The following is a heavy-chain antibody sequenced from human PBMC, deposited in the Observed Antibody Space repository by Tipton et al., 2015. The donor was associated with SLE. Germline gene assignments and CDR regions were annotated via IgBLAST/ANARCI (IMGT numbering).Heavy chain of an antibody. CDR2: IYHSGSI. Sequence: TLSLTCTVSGYSISSGYYWGWIRQPPGKGLEWIGTIYHSGSIYYNPSLKSRVTISVDTSKNQFSLKLSSLTAADTAEYYCARTPRYYDMLTSYYMPPDYWGQGSRVTVSS. J-gene: IGHJ4*02. D-gene: IGHD3-9*01. CDR1: GYSISSGYY. V-gene: IGHV4-38-2*02. CDR3: ARTPRYYDMLTSYYMPPDY.